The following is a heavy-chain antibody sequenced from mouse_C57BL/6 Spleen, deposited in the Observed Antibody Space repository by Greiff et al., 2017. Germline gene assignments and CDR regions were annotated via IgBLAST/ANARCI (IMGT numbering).Heavy chain of an antibody. J-gene: IGHJ3*01. CDR1: GFTFTDYY. Sequence: DVMLVESGGGLVQPGGSLSLSCAASGFTFTDYYMSWVRQPPGKALEWLGFIRNKANGYTTEYSASVKGRFTISRDNSQSILYLQMNALRAEDSATYYCARSYDYDERVWFAYWGQGTLVTVSA. V-gene: IGHV7-3*01. CDR3: ARSYDYDERVWFAY. CDR2: IRNKANGYTT. D-gene: IGHD2-4*01.